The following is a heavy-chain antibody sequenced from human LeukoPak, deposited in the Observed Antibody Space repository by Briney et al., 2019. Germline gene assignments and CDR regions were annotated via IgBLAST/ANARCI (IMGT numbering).Heavy chain of an antibody. CDR2: ISRSSSNI. CDR1: GFTFSSYS. CDR3: ARGDYYDSSGRIDAFDF. D-gene: IGHD3-22*01. J-gene: IGHJ3*01. V-gene: IGHV3-21*01. Sequence: PGGPLRLSCAASGFTFSSYSMNWVRQAPGKGLEWVSCISRSSSNIYYADSVKGRFTISRDNAKKSLYLQMNSLRAEDTAVYYCARGDYYDSSGRIDAFDFWGQGTMVTVSS.